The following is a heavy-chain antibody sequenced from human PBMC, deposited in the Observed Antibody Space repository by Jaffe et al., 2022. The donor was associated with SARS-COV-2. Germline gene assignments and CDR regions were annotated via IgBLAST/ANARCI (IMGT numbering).Heavy chain of an antibody. D-gene: IGHD3-22*01. CDR1: GYSFSDYW. CDR2: IDPRDSRT. V-gene: IGHV5-10-1*03. CDR3: ARLGGRYDRGGYYYVLVDY. J-gene: IGHJ4*02. Sequence: EVQLVQSGAEVKKSGESLRISCQGSGYSFSDYWIYWLRQMPGKGLEWVGRIDPRDSRTNYSPSFQGHVTVSADRSISTAYLQWSSLKASDSAMYYCARLGGRYDRGGYYYVLVDYWGQGTPVAVSS.